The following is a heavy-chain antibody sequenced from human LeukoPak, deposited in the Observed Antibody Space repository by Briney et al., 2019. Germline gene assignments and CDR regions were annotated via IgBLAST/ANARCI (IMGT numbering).Heavy chain of an antibody. V-gene: IGHV3-73*01. J-gene: IGHJ4*02. D-gene: IGHD1-7*01. Sequence: GGSLILSCAASGFTFSGSALHSVRQASGKGVELIGRIRSKTNNYATTYAAAVTDKVTISRDDAENTAYLQMKSLKTEDTAVYYCTRLSGDYWNYGGKFDSWGQGTLVTVCS. CDR2: IRSKTNNYAT. CDR3: TRLSGDYWNYGGKFDS. CDR1: GFTFSGSA.